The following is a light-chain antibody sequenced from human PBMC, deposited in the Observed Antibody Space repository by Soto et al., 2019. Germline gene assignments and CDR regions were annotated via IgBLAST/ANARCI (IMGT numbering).Light chain of an antibody. CDR2: DVS. J-gene: IGLJ1*01. V-gene: IGLV2-14*01. CDR3: SSHTSSSSLLYV. Sequence: QSALTQPASVSGSPGQSITISCTGTSSDVGGYNYVSWYQQHPGKAPKLMIYDVSNRPSGVFNRFSGSKSGNTASLTISGLQSEDEADYYCSSHTSSSSLLYVFGPGTKPTVL. CDR1: SSDVGGYNY.